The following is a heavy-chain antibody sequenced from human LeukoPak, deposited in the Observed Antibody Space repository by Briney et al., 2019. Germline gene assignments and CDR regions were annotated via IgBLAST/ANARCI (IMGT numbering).Heavy chain of an antibody. V-gene: IGHV1-18*01. Sequence: ASVKVSCKASGYTFTSYGISWVRQAPGQGLQWMGWISAYNGNTNYAQKLQGRVTMTTDTSTSTAYMELRSLRSDDTAVYYCARFRQGAGHYDYWGQGTLVTVSS. D-gene: IGHD6-19*01. CDR3: ARFRQGAGHYDY. CDR1: GYTFTSYG. CDR2: ISAYNGNT. J-gene: IGHJ4*02.